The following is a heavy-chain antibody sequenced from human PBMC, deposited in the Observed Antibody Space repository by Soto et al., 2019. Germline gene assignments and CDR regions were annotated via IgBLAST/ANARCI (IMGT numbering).Heavy chain of an antibody. CDR3: ARDEGVVTAIRLLYYYGMDV. CDR2: IIPIFGTA. Sequence: ASVKVSCKASGGTFSSYAISWVRQAPGQGLEWMGGIIPIFGTANYAQKFQGRVTITADESTSTAYMELSSLRSEDTAVYYCARDEGVVTAIRLLYYYGMDVWGQGTTVTVSS. V-gene: IGHV1-69*13. CDR1: GGTFSSYA. J-gene: IGHJ6*02. D-gene: IGHD2-21*02.